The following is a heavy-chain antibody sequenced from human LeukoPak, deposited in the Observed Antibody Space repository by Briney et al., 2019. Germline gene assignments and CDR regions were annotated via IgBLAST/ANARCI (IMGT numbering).Heavy chain of an antibody. V-gene: IGHV3-23*01. CDR3: AKLRAHTAMVAYFDY. J-gene: IGHJ4*02. CDR1: GFTFSSYA. CDR2: ISGSGGST. D-gene: IGHD5-18*01. Sequence: PGGSLRLSCAASGFTFSSYAMSWVRQAPGKGLEWVSAISGSGGSTYYADSVKGRFTISRDSSKNTLYLQMNSLRAEDTAVYYCAKLRAHTAMVAYFDYWGQGTLVTVSS.